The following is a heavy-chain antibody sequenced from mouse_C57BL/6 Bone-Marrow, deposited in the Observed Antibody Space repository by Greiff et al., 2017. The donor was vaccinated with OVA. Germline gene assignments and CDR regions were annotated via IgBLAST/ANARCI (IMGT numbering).Heavy chain of an antibody. CDR1: GFTFSSYA. D-gene: IGHD1-1*01. CDR3: TRDLSYYYGRSYGGIYYAMDY. V-gene: IGHV5-9-1*02. J-gene: IGHJ4*01. CDR2: ISSGGDYI. Sequence: EVQLQESGEGLVKPGGSLKLSCAASGFTFSSYAMSWVRQTPEKRLEWVAYISSGGDYIYYADTVKGRFTISRDNARNTLYLQMSSLKSEDTAMYYCTRDLSYYYGRSYGGIYYAMDYWGQGTSVTVSS.